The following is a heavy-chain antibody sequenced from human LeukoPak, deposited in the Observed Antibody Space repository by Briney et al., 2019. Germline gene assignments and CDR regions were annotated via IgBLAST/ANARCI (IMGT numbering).Heavy chain of an antibody. J-gene: IGHJ4*02. CDR1: GFTVSSNY. Sequence: GGSLRLSCAASGFTVSSNYMSWVRQAPGKGLEWVSAISGSGGSTYYADSVKGRFTISRDNSKNTLYLQMNSLRAEDTAVYYCAKGNVDSSGYPEYYFDYWGQGTLVTVSS. D-gene: IGHD3-22*01. V-gene: IGHV3-23*01. CDR2: ISGSGGST. CDR3: AKGNVDSSGYPEYYFDY.